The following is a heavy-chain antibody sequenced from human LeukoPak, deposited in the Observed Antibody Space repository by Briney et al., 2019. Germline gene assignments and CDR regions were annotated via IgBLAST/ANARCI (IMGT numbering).Heavy chain of an antibody. J-gene: IGHJ1*01. CDR1: GYIFTSYG. Sequence: ASVNVSCKASGYIFTSYGISWVRQAPGQGLEWMGGISTHNGNTDYVQNLQGRVTMTTDTSTSTAYMELRSLRSDDTAVYYFARTSRAYFEYFQQWGQGTLVTVSS. CDR3: ARTSRAYFEYFQQ. D-gene: IGHD5-24*01. V-gene: IGHV1-18*01. CDR2: ISTHNGNT.